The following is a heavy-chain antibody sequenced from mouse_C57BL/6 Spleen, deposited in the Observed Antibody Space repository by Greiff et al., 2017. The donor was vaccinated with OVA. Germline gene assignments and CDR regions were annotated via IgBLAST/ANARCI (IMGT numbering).Heavy chain of an antibody. CDR2: IDPSDSYT. Sequence: QVQLQQPGAELVMPGASVKLSCKASGYTFTSYWMHRVKQRPGQGLEWIGEIDPSDSYTNYNQKFKGKSTLTVDKSSSTAYMQLSSLTSEDSAVYYCARGLPSRVFDYWGQGTTLTVSS. J-gene: IGHJ2*01. V-gene: IGHV1-69*01. CDR1: GYTFTSYW. D-gene: IGHD2-2*01. CDR3: ARGLPSRVFDY.